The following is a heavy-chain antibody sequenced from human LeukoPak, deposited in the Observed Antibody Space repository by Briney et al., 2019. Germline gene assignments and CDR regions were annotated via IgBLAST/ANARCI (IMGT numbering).Heavy chain of an antibody. Sequence: GGSLRLSCAASGFTFSSYAMHWVRQAPGKGLEWVAVISYDGSNKYYADSVKGRFTISRDNSKNTLYLQMNSLRAEDTAVYYCARDSADSVVAATGYYYYYYMDVWGKGTTVTVSS. J-gene: IGHJ6*03. CDR2: ISYDGSNK. CDR3: ARDSADSVVAATGYYYYYYMDV. D-gene: IGHD2-15*01. CDR1: GFTFSSYA. V-gene: IGHV3-30*04.